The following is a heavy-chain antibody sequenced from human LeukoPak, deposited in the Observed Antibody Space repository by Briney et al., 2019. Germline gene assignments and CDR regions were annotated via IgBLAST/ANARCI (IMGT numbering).Heavy chain of an antibody. D-gene: IGHD3-22*01. Sequence: SETLSLTCTVSGGSISSYYWSWIRQPPGKGLEWIGYIYYSGSTNYNPSLKSRVTISVDASKNQFSLKLRSVTAADTAVYYCARVTGYVIEDYFDYWGQGTLVTVSS. CDR3: ARVTGYVIEDYFDY. CDR1: GGSISSYY. CDR2: IYYSGST. J-gene: IGHJ4*02. V-gene: IGHV4-59*01.